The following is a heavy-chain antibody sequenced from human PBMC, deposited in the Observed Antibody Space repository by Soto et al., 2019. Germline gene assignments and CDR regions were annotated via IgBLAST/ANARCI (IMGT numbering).Heavy chain of an antibody. CDR1: DASISTYY. V-gene: IGHV4-59*12. CDR3: AREIGYCTTSSCPAGFLYCYMDV. CDR2: IYNSGST. J-gene: IGHJ6*03. D-gene: IGHD2-8*01. Sequence: QVQLQESGPGLVKPSETLSLTCTVSDASISTYYWSWIRQPPGKRLEWIGNIYNSGSTNYNPILTSRVTISVDTYKNQFSLKLTSVTAADTAVYHCAREIGYCTTSSCPAGFLYCYMDVWGKGTTVTVSS.